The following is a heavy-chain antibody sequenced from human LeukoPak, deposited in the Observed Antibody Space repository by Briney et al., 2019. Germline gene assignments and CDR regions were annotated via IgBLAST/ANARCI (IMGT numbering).Heavy chain of an antibody. V-gene: IGHV1-18*01. CDR3: ATPGPYYDTSDYYLRFDY. J-gene: IGHJ4*02. CDR1: GYTFTSYG. Sequence: ASVKVSCKASGYTFTSYGISWVRQAPGQGLEWMGWISAYNGNTNYAQKFQGRVTMTRNTSISTAYMELNSLRSEDTAVYYCATPGPYYDTSDYYLRFDYWGQGTLVTVSS. D-gene: IGHD3-22*01. CDR2: ISAYNGNT.